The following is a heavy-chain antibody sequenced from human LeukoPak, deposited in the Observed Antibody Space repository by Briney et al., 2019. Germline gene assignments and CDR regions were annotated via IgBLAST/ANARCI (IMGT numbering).Heavy chain of an antibody. V-gene: IGHV3-23*01. CDR1: GFTFSTSA. D-gene: IGHD6-19*01. CDR3: AKVGPKEWMEIIEY. CDR2: IRGSDGRI. J-gene: IGHJ4*02. Sequence: PGGSLRLSCAASGFTFSTSAMSWVRQAPGKGLDWVSGIRGSDGRIYNADSVKGRFTTSRDNSKNTLYLQMNSLRVEDTAVYYCAKVGPKEWMEIIEYWGQGTLVSVSS.